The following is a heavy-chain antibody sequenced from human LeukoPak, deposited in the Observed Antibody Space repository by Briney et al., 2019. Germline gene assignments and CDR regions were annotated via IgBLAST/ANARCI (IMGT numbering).Heavy chain of an antibody. CDR1: GGSISSSSYY. V-gene: IGHV4-39*07. J-gene: IGHJ5*02. Sequence: SETLSLTCTVSGGSISSSSYYWGWIRQPPGKGLEWIGSIYYSGSTYYNPSLKSRVTISVDTSKNQFSLKLSSVTAADTAVYYCARSFNWFDPWGQGTLVTVSS. CDR2: IYYSGST. CDR3: ARSFNWFDP.